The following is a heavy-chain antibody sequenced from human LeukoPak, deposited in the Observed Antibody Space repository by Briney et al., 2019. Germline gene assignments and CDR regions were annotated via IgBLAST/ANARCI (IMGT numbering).Heavy chain of an antibody. Sequence: GGSLRLSCAASGFTFSSYWMSWVRQAPGKGLEWVANIKQDGREKYYLDSVKGRFTISRDNAKNTLYLQMNRLRAEDTAVYYCARAHNWGSSYFDLWGRGTLVTVSS. J-gene: IGHJ2*01. CDR2: IKQDGREK. D-gene: IGHD7-27*01. V-gene: IGHV3-7*01. CDR1: GFTFSSYW. CDR3: ARAHNWGSSYFDL.